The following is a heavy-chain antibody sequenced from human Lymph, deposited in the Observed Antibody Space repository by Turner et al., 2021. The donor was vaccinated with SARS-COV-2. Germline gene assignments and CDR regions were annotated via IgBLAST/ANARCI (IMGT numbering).Heavy chain of an antibody. Sequence: EVQLVESGGGLVKPGGSLRLDCAASGFTFSSYSMNEVRRAPGKGLQWVSSISGSSSYIYYADSVKSRFTISRNNAKNSLSLQLNSLRAEDTAVYYCARDLQPFHFYGMDVWGQGTTVTVSS. V-gene: IGHV3-21*01. J-gene: IGHJ6*02. CDR3: ARDLQPFHFYGMDV. D-gene: IGHD1-1*01. CDR1: GFTFSSYS. CDR2: ISGSSSYI.